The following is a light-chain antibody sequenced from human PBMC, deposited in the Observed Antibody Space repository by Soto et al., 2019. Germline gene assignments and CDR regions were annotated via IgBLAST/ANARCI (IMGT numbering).Light chain of an antibody. CDR2: DAS. CDR3: QHYINFSGT. V-gene: IGKV1-5*01. CDR1: QRISNW. J-gene: IGKJ1*01. Sequence: DIQMTQSPSTLSASVGDRVTITCRASQRISNWLAWYQQQPGKAPKLLIYDASTLQSGVSSRFIGSGSGTEFTLTISNLQPDDFSSYYCQHYINFSGTFGQGTTVDI.